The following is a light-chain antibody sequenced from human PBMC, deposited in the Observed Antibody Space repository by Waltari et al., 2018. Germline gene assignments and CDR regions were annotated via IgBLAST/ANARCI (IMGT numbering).Light chain of an antibody. V-gene: IGLV1-47*01. CDR3: AAWDDSLGGHVV. J-gene: IGLJ2*01. CDR1: DSNIGNNY. Sequence: QSVLTQPPSASGTPGQRVTISCSGSDSNIGNNYVYWYQPVPGLAPKLLIYRNNHWPSGVPDRFTGSKSGTSASLVISGLRSEDEADYYCAAWDDSLGGHVVFGGGTKVTVL. CDR2: RNN.